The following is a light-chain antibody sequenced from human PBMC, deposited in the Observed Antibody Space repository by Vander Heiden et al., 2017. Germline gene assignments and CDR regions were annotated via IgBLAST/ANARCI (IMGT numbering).Light chain of an antibody. V-gene: IGLV3-25*03. CDR2: KAS. J-gene: IGLJ3*02. CDR3: QSADSSGTLV. CDR1: ALPKQY. Sequence: SYELPQPPSVSVSPGQPARITCSGDALPKQYAYWYLQNPGQAPVLVIYKASKRPSGIPERFSGSSSGTTATSTISGVQAEDEANYYCQSADSSGTLVFGGGTKLTVL.